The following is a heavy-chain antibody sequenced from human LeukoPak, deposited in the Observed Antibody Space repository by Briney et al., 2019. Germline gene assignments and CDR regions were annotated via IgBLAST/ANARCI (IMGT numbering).Heavy chain of an antibody. Sequence: GGSLRLSCAASGFTFSGYAMNWVRQAPGKGLQWVSGISNSGGSTYYADSVKGRFTISRDNSKNTLYLQMNSLRAEDTAVYYCARGVGSGYYGYWGQGTLVTVSS. D-gene: IGHD3-22*01. V-gene: IGHV3-23*01. CDR2: ISNSGGST. J-gene: IGHJ4*02. CDR1: GFTFSGYA. CDR3: ARGVGSGYYGY.